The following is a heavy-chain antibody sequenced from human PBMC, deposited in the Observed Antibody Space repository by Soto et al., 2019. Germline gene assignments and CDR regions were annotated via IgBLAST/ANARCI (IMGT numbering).Heavy chain of an antibody. V-gene: IGHV1-3*01. CDR3: ASSYSNYALIDYYYYGMDV. D-gene: IGHD4-4*01. Sequence: GASAKVSCKASGYTFTIYAMHWVRQAPGQRLEWMGWINAGNGNTKYSQKFQGRVTITRDTSASTAYMELSSLRSEDTAVYYCASSYSNYALIDYYYYGMDVWGQGTTVTVSS. J-gene: IGHJ6*02. CDR2: INAGNGNT. CDR1: GYTFTIYA.